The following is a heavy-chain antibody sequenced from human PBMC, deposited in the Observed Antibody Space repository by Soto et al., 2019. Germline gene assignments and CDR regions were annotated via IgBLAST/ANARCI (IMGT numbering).Heavy chain of an antibody. D-gene: IGHD3-10*01. V-gene: IGHV3-74*01. Sequence: LRLSCVASGFSFSHYWMHWVRQAPGKGLVWVSRISPDGRTTTYADSVKGRFTISRDNAKSTLYLQMSSLTVEDGAVYYCADSWLPTSYWGPGTLVTVSS. CDR2: ISPDGRTT. CDR1: GFSFSHYW. J-gene: IGHJ4*02. CDR3: ADSWLPTSY.